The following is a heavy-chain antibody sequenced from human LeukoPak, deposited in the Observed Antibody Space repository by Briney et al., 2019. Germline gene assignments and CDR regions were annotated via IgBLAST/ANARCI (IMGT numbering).Heavy chain of an antibody. Sequence: GSSVKVSCKASGGTFSSYAISWVRQAPGQGLEWMGIINPSGGSTSYAQKFQGRVTITTDESTSTAYMELSSLRSEDTAVYYCARDYYDSSGYYRLDYWGQGTLVTVSS. CDR2: INPSGGST. D-gene: IGHD3-22*01. J-gene: IGHJ4*02. CDR3: ARDYYDSSGYYRLDY. CDR1: GGTFSSYA. V-gene: IGHV1-69*05.